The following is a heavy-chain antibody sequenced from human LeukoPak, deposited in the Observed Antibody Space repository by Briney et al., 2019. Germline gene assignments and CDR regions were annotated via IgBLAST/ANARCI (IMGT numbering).Heavy chain of an antibody. J-gene: IGHJ6*03. CDR2: INHSGST. Sequence: PSETLSLTCAVYGGSFSGYYWSWIRQPPGKGLEWIGEINHSGSTNYNPSLKSRVTISVDTSKNQFSLKLSSVTAADTAVHYCARYGSGSYYRVYYYYMDVWGKGTTVTVSS. V-gene: IGHV4-34*01. CDR1: GGSFSGYY. CDR3: ARYGSGSYYRVYYYYMDV. D-gene: IGHD3-10*01.